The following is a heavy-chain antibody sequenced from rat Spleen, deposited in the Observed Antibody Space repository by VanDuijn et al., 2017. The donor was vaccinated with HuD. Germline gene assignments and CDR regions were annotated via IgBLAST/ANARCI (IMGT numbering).Heavy chain of an antibody. J-gene: IGHJ3*01. CDR3: ARETGYGGFAY. D-gene: IGHD1-11*01. Sequence: QVQLKESGPGLVQPSQTLSLTCTVSGFSLTSYNVHWVRQPPGKGLEWMGVMWSGGSTDYNSALKSRLSISRDTSKNQVFLKMNSLQSEDTTTYYCARETGYGGFAYWGQGTLVTVSS. CDR1: GFSLTSYN. CDR2: MWSGGST. V-gene: IGHV2-45*01.